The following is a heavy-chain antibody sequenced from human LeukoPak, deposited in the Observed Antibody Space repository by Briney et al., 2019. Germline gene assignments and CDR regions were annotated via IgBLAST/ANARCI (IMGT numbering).Heavy chain of an antibody. CDR2: INHSGST. CDR1: GGSFSGYY. CDR3: ASTGYSSGHDSSDV. J-gene: IGHJ3*01. V-gene: IGHV4-34*01. D-gene: IGHD6-19*01. Sequence: KPSETLSLTCAVYGGSFSGYYWSGIRQPRGKGLEWIGEINHSGSTNYNPSLKSRVTISVDTSTYQFSLKLSSVTAADTAVYFTASTGYSSGHDSSDVGGQARMVTVSS.